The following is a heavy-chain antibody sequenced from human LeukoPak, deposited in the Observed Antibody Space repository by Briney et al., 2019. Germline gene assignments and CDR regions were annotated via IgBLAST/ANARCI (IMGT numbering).Heavy chain of an antibody. CDR3: AKRGVVIRVILVGFHKEAYYFDS. V-gene: IGHV3-23*01. CDR1: GITLSNYG. Sequence: GGSLRLSCAVSGITLSNYGMSWVRQAPGKGLEWVAGISGSGGATNYADSVKGRFTISRDNPKKTLYLQMNSLRVEDTAVYFCAKRGVVIRVILVGFHKEAYYFDSWGQGALVTVSS. J-gene: IGHJ4*02. CDR2: ISGSGGAT. D-gene: IGHD3-22*01.